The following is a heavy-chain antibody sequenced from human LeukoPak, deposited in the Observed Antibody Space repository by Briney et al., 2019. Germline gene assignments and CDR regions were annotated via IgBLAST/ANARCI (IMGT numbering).Heavy chain of an antibody. CDR1: GFTFSSYS. Sequence: GGSLTLSCAASGFTFSSYSMNWVRQAPGKGLEWVSSISSSSSYIYYADSVKGRFTISRDNAKNSLYLQMNSLRAEDTAVYYCARGSSAGDFDYWGQGTLVTVSS. CDR2: ISSSSSYI. CDR3: ARGSSAGDFDY. J-gene: IGHJ4*02. D-gene: IGHD6-6*01. V-gene: IGHV3-21*01.